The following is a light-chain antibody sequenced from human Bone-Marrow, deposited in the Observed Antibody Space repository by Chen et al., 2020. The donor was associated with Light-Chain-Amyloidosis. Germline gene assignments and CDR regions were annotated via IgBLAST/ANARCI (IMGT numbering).Light chain of an antibody. Sequence: SYELTQPPSVSVSPGQTARITCYGDDFPKKYAYWYQKKTGQAPVLGIHRDTERPSGISERFSGSSSGTTATLTISGVQAEDEADYHCQSADSSGTYEVIFGGGTKLTVL. J-gene: IGLJ2*01. CDR1: DFPKKY. CDR3: QSADSSGTYEVI. CDR2: RDT. V-gene: IGLV3-25*03.